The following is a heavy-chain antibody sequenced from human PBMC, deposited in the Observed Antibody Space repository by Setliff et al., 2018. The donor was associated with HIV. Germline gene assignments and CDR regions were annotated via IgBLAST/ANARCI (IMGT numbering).Heavy chain of an antibody. V-gene: IGHV3-21*01. J-gene: IGHJ4*02. D-gene: IGHD2-8*02. CDR3: ARGGTASVNPNFDY. CDR2: ISANSTYI. Sequence: GGSLRLSCEASGFTFNSYSMNWVRQAPGKGLEWVSSISANSTYIYYADSLKGRFTISRDNAKNSLSLQMNSLSADDTAVYFCARGGTASVNPNFDYWGQGMLVTVSS. CDR1: GFTFNSYS.